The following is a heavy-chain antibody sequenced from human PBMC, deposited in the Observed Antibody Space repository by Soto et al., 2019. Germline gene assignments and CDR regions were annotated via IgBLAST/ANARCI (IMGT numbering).Heavy chain of an antibody. D-gene: IGHD1-26*01. V-gene: IGHV5-10-1*01. CDR1: GYSFTSYW. Sequence: GESLKISCKGSGYSFTSYWISWGRQMPGKGLEWMGRIDPSDSYTNYSPSFQGHVTISADKSISTAYLQWSSLKASDTAMYYCARVRVGATFNYYYGMDVWGQGTTVTVSS. CDR3: ARVRVGATFNYYYGMDV. CDR2: IDPSDSYT. J-gene: IGHJ6*02.